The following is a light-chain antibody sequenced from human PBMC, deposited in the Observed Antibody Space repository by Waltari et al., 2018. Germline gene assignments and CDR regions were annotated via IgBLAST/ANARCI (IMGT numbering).Light chain of an antibody. CDR1: NSNIGAGNG. Sequence: QSVLTQPPSVSGAPGQRVTISCPGSNSNIGAGNGVHWYQHLPGPAPKPLSNANHNRPSGVHGRFSGSNSGTAATLASTGLQAEDEADYHCQSYDSSLSGVVFGGGTKLTVL. CDR3: QSYDSSLSGVV. CDR2: ANH. V-gene: IGLV1-40*01. J-gene: IGLJ3*02.